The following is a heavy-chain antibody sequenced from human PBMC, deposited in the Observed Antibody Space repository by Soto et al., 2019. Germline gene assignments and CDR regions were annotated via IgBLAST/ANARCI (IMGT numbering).Heavy chain of an antibody. D-gene: IGHD3-9*01. CDR1: GYTFPRYY. J-gene: IGHJ4*02. CDR2: INPSGGST. CDR3: ARAGDDWAQKIDY. V-gene: IGHV1-46*03. Sequence: ASVTVSCKASGYTFPRYYMHWVRPAPGQGLEWMGIINPSGGSTSYAQKFQGRVTMTRDTSTSTVYMELSSLRSEDTAVYYCARAGDDWAQKIDYWGQGTLVTVSS.